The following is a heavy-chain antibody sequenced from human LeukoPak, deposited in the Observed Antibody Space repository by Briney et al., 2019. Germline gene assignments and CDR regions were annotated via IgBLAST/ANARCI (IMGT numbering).Heavy chain of an antibody. CDR2: IYTSGST. Sequence: SETLSLTCTVSGGSISSGSYYWSWIRQPAGKGLEWIGRIYTSGSTNYNPSLKSRVTISVDTSKNQFSLKLSSVTAADTAVYYCAIMGGYYYYYMDVWGKGTTATVSS. CDR1: GGSISSGSYY. V-gene: IGHV4-61*02. D-gene: IGHD3-10*01. CDR3: AIMGGYYYYYMDV. J-gene: IGHJ6*03.